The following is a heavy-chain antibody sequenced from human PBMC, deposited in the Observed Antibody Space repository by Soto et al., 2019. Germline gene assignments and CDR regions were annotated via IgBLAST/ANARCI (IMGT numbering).Heavy chain of an antibody. D-gene: IGHD1-26*01. CDR3: ARDGYSGRSDGFDV. CDR1: GFTFGAYT. V-gene: IGHV3-30*04. J-gene: IGHJ3*01. Sequence: QVQLLESGGGVVQPGRSLRLSCAASGFTFGAYTMHWVRQPPGKGLEWVAVISYDGKNEHYTDPMKGRFTVSRDNSKSTLYLQMNSLKSEDTAVYYCARDGYSGRSDGFDVWGQGTMVTVSS. CDR2: ISYDGKNE.